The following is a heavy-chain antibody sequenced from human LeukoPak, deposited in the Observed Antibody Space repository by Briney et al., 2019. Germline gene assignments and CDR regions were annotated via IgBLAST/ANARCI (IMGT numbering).Heavy chain of an antibody. CDR1: GYTFTNYG. CDR2: MNPNGGNT. Sequence: ASVKVSCKASGYTFTNYGINWVRQATGQGLEWMGWMNPNGGNTGYAQEFQGRITMTRNTSISTAYMELSSLRSEDTAMYYCAKSKVGATTLPIDFWGQGTLVTVSS. J-gene: IGHJ4*02. V-gene: IGHV1-8*01. D-gene: IGHD1-26*01. CDR3: AKSKVGATTLPIDF.